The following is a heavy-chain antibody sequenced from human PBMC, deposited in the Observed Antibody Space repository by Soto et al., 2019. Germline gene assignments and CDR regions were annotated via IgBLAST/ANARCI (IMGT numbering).Heavy chain of an antibody. Sequence: ASVKVSCKASGYTFTSYGISWVRQAPGQGLEWMGWISAYNGNTNYAQKLQGRVTMTTDTSTSTAYMELRSLRSDDTAVYYCARESPGIAAAGTDGPFHYYFDYWGQGTLVTVSS. D-gene: IGHD6-13*01. CDR3: ARESPGIAAAGTDGPFHYYFDY. CDR1: GYTFTSYG. J-gene: IGHJ4*02. V-gene: IGHV1-18*01. CDR2: ISAYNGNT.